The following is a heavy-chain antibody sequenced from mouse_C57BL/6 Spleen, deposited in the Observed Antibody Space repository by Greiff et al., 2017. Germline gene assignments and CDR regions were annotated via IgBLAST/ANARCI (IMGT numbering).Heavy chain of an antibody. V-gene: IGHV1-50*01. J-gene: IGHJ3*01. CDR2: IDPCDSYT. CDR3: ASANYYGDSWFGD. D-gene: IGHD2-13*01. CDR1: GYTFTSYW. Sequence: QVQLQQPGAELVKPGASVKLSCKASGYTFTSYWMQWVKQRPGQGLEWIGEIDPCDSYTNYNKKFKGKATLTVDTSSSTAYMQLSSLTSEDSAVSDCASANYYGDSWFGDWGQGTIVTVSA.